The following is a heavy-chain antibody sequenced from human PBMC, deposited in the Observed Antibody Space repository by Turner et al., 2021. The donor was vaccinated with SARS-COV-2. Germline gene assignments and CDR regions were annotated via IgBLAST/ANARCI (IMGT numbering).Heavy chain of an antibody. Sequence: QVHLVQSGAEVKRPGASVKVSCQASGYTFTDYYVHWIRQAPGQSLECMGWINPSSGGTDYAQKFQGRVTMTRDTSISTAYMELSRLRSDDTAVYYCATGYAYCGGDCSIDYWGQGTLVTVSS. CDR3: ATGYAYCGGDCSIDY. V-gene: IGHV1-2*02. CDR2: INPSSGGT. D-gene: IGHD2-21*02. J-gene: IGHJ4*02. CDR1: GYTFTDYY.